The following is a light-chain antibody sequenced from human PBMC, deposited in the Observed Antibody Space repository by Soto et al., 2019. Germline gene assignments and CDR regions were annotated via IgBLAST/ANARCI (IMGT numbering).Light chain of an antibody. J-gene: IGKJ4*01. CDR1: QSVGNF. CDR3: QQLSNWPPLT. CDR2: DAS. Sequence: EVVLTQSPAILSLSPGERATLSCRASQSVGNFLTWYQQKPGQAPRLLIYDASTRATGIPARFSGSGSGTDFTLTISSLEPEDFAVYYCQQLSNWPPLTFGGGTKVEIK. V-gene: IGKV3-11*01.